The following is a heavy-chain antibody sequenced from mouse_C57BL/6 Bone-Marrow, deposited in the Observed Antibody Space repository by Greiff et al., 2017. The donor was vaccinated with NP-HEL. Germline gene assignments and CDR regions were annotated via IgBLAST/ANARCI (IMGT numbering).Heavy chain of an antibody. V-gene: IGHV1-55*01. CDR2: IYPGSGST. CDR3: AYYYGSSFAMDY. Sequence: VQLQQPGAELVKPGASVKMSCKASGYTFTSYWITWVKQRPGQGLEWIGDIYPGSGSTNYNEKFKSKATLTVDTSSSTAYMQLSSLTSEDSAVYYCAYYYGSSFAMDYWGQGTSVTVSS. CDR1: GYTFTSYW. D-gene: IGHD1-1*01. J-gene: IGHJ4*01.